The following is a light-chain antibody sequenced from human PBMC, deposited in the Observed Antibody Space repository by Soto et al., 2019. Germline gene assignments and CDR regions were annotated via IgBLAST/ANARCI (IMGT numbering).Light chain of an antibody. V-gene: IGKV3-20*01. CDR3: QQYGSSSIT. CDR1: QSVGSIY. Sequence: EVVLTQSPGTLSLSPGEIATLSCSASQSVGSIYLAWYQQRPGQAPRPLISGASNRATGIPVRFSGSGSGTDFTLTISGLEPEDFAVYYCQQYGSSSITCGQGTRREIK. J-gene: IGKJ5*01. CDR2: GAS.